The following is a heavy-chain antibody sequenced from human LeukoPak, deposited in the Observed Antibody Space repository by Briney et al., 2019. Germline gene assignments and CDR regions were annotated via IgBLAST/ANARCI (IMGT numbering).Heavy chain of an antibody. CDR3: ARDARGPGDY. Sequence: GGSLRLSCAASGLTFSTYWMNWVRQAPGKGLEWVANIKEDGSEKYYVDSVKGRFTISRDNAKNSVYLQMNSLRAEDTAIYYCARDARGPGDYWGQGTVVTVSS. CDR2: IKEDGSEK. V-gene: IGHV3-7*01. J-gene: IGHJ4*02. CDR1: GLTFSTYW.